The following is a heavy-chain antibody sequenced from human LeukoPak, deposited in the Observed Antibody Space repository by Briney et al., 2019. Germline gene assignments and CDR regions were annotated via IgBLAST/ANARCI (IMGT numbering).Heavy chain of an antibody. CDR1: GFSFSDAW. CDR3: TTAKTRLDAFDL. D-gene: IGHD5-12*01. J-gene: IGHJ3*01. Sequence: PGGSLRLSCAASGFSFSDAWMNWVRQAPGKGLEWVGRIKSTGDGGTADNAAPVKGRFTISRDDSRNTLYLQMNSLKTEDTAVYYCTTAKTRLDAFDLWGQGTMVTVSS. V-gene: IGHV3-15*07. CDR2: IKSTGDGGTA.